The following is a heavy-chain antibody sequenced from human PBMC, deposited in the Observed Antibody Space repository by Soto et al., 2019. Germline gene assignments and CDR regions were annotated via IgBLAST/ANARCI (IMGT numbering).Heavy chain of an antibody. D-gene: IGHD2-2*01. V-gene: IGHV1-18*04. CDR1: GYTFTGYY. CDR2: ISAYNGNT. Sequence: ASVKVSCKASGYTFTGYYMHWVRQAPGQGLEWMGWISAYNGNTNYAQKLQGRVTMTTDTSTSTAYMELRSLRSDDTAVYYCARGCSSTSCYYYFDYWGQGTLVTVSS. CDR3: ARGCSSTSCYYYFDY. J-gene: IGHJ4*02.